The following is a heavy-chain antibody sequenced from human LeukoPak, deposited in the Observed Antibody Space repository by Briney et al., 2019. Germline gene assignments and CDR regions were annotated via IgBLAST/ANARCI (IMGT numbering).Heavy chain of an antibody. V-gene: IGHV3-30*18. CDR1: GFTFSSYG. D-gene: IGHD6-13*01. Sequence: GGSLRLSCAASGFTFSSYGMHWVRQAPGKGLEWVAVISYDGSNKYYADSVKGRFTISRDNSKNTLYLQMNSLRAEDTAVYYCAKAPDSSWYLGIDYWGQGTLVTVSS. J-gene: IGHJ4*02. CDR2: ISYDGSNK. CDR3: AKAPDSSWYLGIDY.